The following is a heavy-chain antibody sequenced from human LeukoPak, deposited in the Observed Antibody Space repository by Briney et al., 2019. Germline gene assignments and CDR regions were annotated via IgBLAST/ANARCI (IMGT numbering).Heavy chain of an antibody. D-gene: IGHD3-10*01. CDR1: GFTFSRYG. CDR3: ARDLDSYGSGSSLDY. Sequence: GGSLRLSCAASGFTFSRYGMHWVRQAPGKGLEWVAVIWHDESNKDYAGSVKGRFTISRDNSQNTLYLQMSSLSAEDTAVYYCARDLDSYGSGSSLDYWGQGTLVTVSS. J-gene: IGHJ4*02. CDR2: IWHDESNK. V-gene: IGHV3-33*01.